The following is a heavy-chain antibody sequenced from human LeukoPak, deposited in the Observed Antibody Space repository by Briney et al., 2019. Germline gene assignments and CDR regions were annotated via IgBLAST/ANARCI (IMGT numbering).Heavy chain of an antibody. D-gene: IGHD4-17*01. CDR1: GFTFNSYA. CDR3: AKAMSTVMGGTDY. J-gene: IGHJ4*02. CDR2: VTGSGSAT. V-gene: IGHV3-23*01. Sequence: PGGSLRLSCAASGFTFNSYAMSWVRQASGKGLEWVSTVTGSGSATYYADSVKGRFIISRDNSKNTLCLQMNSLRADDTALYYCAKAMSTVMGGTDYWGQGTLVTVSS.